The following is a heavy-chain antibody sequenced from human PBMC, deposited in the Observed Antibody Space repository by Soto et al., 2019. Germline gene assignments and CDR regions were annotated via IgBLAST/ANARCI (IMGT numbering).Heavy chain of an antibody. CDR2: IYYSGST. CDR3: ARAQSDYYDSSGYYFLRY. CDR1: GGSISSGDYY. Sequence: SETLSLTCTVSGGSISSGDYYWSWIRQPPGKGLEWIGYIYYSGSTYYNPSLKSRVTISVDTSKNQFSLKLSSVTAADTAVYYCARAQSDYYDSSGYYFLRYWGQGTLVTAPQ. J-gene: IGHJ4*02. D-gene: IGHD3-22*01. V-gene: IGHV4-30-4*01.